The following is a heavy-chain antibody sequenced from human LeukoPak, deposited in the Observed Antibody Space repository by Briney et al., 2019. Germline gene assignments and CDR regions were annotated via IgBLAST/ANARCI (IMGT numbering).Heavy chain of an antibody. CDR2: ISAYNGNT. D-gene: IGHD3-22*01. J-gene: IGHJ4*02. V-gene: IGHV1-18*01. Sequence: ASVNVSCKASGYTFTSYGISWVRQAPGQGLEWMGWISAYNGNTNYAQKLQGRVTMTTDTSTSTAYMELRSLRSDDTAVYYCAREVYYYDSSGQYYFDYWGQGTLVTVSS. CDR1: GYTFTSYG. CDR3: AREVYYYDSSGQYYFDY.